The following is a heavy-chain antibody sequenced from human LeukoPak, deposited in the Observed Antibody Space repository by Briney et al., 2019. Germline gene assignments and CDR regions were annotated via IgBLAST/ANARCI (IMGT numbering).Heavy chain of an antibody. CDR3: AKGGYYGSGYYHYMDV. D-gene: IGHD3-10*01. Sequence: GGSLRLSCAASGFTFSSYAMSWVRQAPGKGLEWVSAISGSGGSTYYADSVKGRSTISRDNSKNTLYLQMNSLRAEDTAVYYCAKGGYYGSGYYHYMDVWGKGTTVTVSS. CDR2: ISGSGGST. CDR1: GFTFSSYA. V-gene: IGHV3-23*01. J-gene: IGHJ6*03.